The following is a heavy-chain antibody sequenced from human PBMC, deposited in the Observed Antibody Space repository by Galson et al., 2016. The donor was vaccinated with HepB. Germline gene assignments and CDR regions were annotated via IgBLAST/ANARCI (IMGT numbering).Heavy chain of an antibody. J-gene: IGHJ4*02. D-gene: IGHD3-16*01. CDR3: AKETSNWGQYYFDY. Sequence: SLRLSCAASGFSFSSYGMHWVRQAPDKGLEWVAVIWHDGSNINYVDSVNGRFTISRDNYRNTLDLQINSLRAEDTATYFCAKETSNWGQYYFDYWGQGTRVTVSS. CDR2: IWHDGSNI. CDR1: GFSFSSYG. V-gene: IGHV3-33*06.